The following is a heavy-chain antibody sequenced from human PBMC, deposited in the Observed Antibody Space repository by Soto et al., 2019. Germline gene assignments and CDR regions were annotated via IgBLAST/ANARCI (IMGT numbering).Heavy chain of an antibody. CDR2: ISGSGGST. D-gene: IGHD5-18*01. CDR3: AKVHSYGYGYFDY. J-gene: IGHJ4*02. Sequence: EVQLLESGGGLVQPGGSLRLSCAASGFTFSSYAMSWVRQAPGKGLEWVSAISGSGGSTYYADSVKGRFTISRDNSKNTLYLQMNSLRAEDTVVYYCAKVHSYGYGYFDYWGQGTLVTVSS. V-gene: IGHV3-23*01. CDR1: GFTFSSYA.